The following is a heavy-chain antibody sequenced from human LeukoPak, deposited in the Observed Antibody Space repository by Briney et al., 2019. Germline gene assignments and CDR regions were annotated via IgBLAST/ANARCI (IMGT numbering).Heavy chain of an antibody. CDR1: GYTFTSYY. CDR2: IIPIFGTA. J-gene: IGHJ3*02. CDR3: ARASLFDDYATATDAFDI. Sequence: ASVKVSCKASGYTFTSYYMHWVRQAPGQGLEWMGGIIPIFGTANYAQKFQGRVTITADESTSTAYMELSSLRSEDTAVYYCARASLFDDYATATDAFDIWGQGTMVTVSS. D-gene: IGHD3-16*01. V-gene: IGHV1-69*13.